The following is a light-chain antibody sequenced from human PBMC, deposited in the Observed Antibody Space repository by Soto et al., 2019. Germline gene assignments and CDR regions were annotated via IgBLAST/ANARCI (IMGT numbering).Light chain of an antibody. CDR2: DAS. J-gene: IGKJ1*01. Sequence: DIKMTQSPSTLSASVGERVSISCRASQIITNLLAWYQQKPGKAPKLLIYDASTLESGVPSRFRGSGPGTEFTLTINSLQPDDFATYYCQQYTTYSWTFGQGTKVDIK. CDR1: QIITNL. V-gene: IGKV1-5*01. CDR3: QQYTTYSWT.